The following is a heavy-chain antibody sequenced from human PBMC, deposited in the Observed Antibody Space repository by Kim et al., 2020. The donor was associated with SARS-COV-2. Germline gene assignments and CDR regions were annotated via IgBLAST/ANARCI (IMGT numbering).Heavy chain of an antibody. CDR1: GFTFSSYG. CDR2: ISYDGSNK. Sequence: GGSLRLSCAASGFTFSSYGMHWVRQAPGKGLEWVAVISYDGSNKYYADSVKGRFTISRDNSKNTLYLQMNSLRAEDTAVYYCAKDLAFLGSGSYPLGGMDVWGQGTTVTVSS. D-gene: IGHD3-10*01. CDR3: AKDLAFLGSGSYPLGGMDV. J-gene: IGHJ6*02. V-gene: IGHV3-30*18.